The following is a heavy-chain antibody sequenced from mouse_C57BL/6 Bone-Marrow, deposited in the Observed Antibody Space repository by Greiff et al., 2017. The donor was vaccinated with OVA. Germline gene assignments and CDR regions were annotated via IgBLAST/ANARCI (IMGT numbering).Heavy chain of an antibody. CDR2: INPNNGGT. D-gene: IGHD2-14*01. CDR1: GYTFTDYN. CDR3: ARPDDRYYWAFEG. Sequence: VQLQQSGPELVKPGASVKMSCTASGYTFTDYNMHWVKQSPGQSLEWVGYINPNNGGTSYNQKFKGKATLTVNTSSSTAYIELRSRTSEDAAVYYYARPDDRYYWAFEGWGTGTSVTVAS. J-gene: IGHJ1*03. V-gene: IGHV1-22*01.